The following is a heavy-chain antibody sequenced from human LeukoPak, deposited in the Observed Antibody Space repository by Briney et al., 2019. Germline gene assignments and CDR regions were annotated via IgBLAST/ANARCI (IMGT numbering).Heavy chain of an antibody. CDR3: ARGHYDVLAASYKWTPDY. CDR2: ITSGGDYI. D-gene: IGHD3-9*01. CDR1: GFTFNTFN. Sequence: KSGGSLRPSCAASGFTFNTFNMNWVRQAPGKGLEWVSSITSGGDYIYYADSVKGRFTTSRDNAKNSLSLQLNSLRVEDTAVYYCARGHYDVLAASYKWTPDYWGQGTLVTVSS. J-gene: IGHJ4*02. V-gene: IGHV3-21*01.